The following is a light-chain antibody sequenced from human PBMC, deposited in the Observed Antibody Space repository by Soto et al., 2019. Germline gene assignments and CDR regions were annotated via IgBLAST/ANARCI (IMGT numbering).Light chain of an antibody. CDR2: GAS. V-gene: IGKV3-20*01. CDR1: QSITNNY. J-gene: IGKJ1*01. CDR3: QQYGNSPWT. Sequence: EIVLTQSPGTLSLSPGDGATLSCRASQSITNNYLAWFQQKPGQAPKLLIHGASTRATGAPDRFSGSGSGTEFTLTVSRLEPEDFAVYYCQQYGNSPWTFGQGTKVEIK.